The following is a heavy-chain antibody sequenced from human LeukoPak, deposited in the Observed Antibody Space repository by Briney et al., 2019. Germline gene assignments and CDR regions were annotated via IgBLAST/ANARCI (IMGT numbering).Heavy chain of an antibody. CDR2: ISGSGGST. CDR1: GFTFSSYD. J-gene: IGHJ4*02. CDR3: AKPKYDSSGYYYARAFDY. Sequence: GGSLRLSCAASGFTFSSYDMSWVRRSPGKGLEWVSAISGSGGSTFYADSVKGRFTISRDNSKNTLYLQMNSLRAEDTAVYYCAKPKYDSSGYYYARAFDYWGQGTLVSVSS. D-gene: IGHD3-22*01. V-gene: IGHV3-23*01.